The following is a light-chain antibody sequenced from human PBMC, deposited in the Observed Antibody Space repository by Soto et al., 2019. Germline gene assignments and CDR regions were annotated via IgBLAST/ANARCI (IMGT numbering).Light chain of an antibody. CDR1: SSDIGGYYY. CDR2: QVT. J-gene: IGLJ1*01. V-gene: IGLV2-14*01. CDR3: TSYASSDIFYV. Sequence: QSVLTQPASVSGSPGQSITISCTGTSSDIGGYYYVSWYQHHPGKAPKLLIYQVTNRPSRVSNRFSGSKSGNTASLTISGLQADDEADYYCTSYASSDIFYVFCTGTRAAVL.